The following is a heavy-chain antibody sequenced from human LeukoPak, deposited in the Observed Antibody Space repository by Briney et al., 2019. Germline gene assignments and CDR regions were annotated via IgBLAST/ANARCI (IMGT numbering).Heavy chain of an antibody. V-gene: IGHV1-69*04. Sequence: ASVKVSCKASGGTFSSYAISWVRQAPGQGLEWMGRIIPILCIANYAQKFQGRVTITADKSTSTAYMEMSSVRSEDTAVYYCARGSGSGSPYYYYGMDVWGQGTTVTVSS. J-gene: IGHJ6*02. CDR1: GGTFSSYA. D-gene: IGHD3-3*01. CDR2: IIPILCIA. CDR3: ARGSGSGSPYYYYGMDV.